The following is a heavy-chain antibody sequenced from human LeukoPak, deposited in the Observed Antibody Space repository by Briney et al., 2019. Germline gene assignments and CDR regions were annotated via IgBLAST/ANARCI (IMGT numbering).Heavy chain of an antibody. CDR3: ARAYYYDSSGYPDFDY. D-gene: IGHD3-22*01. CDR2: ISAYNGNT. J-gene: IGHJ4*02. V-gene: IGHV1-18*01. Sequence: ASVKVSCKASGYTFTSYGISWVRQAPGQGLEWMGWISAYNGNTNYAQKIQGRVTMTTDTSTSTAYMELRSLRSDDTAVYYCARAYYYDSSGYPDFDYWGQGTLVTVSS. CDR1: GYTFTSYG.